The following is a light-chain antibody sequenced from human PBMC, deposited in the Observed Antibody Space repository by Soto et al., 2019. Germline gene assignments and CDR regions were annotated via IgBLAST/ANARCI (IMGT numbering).Light chain of an antibody. CDR3: QQYYNWPAYT. J-gene: IGKJ2*01. V-gene: IGKV3-15*01. CDR2: GAS. Sequence: IVMTQSPVTLSVSPGERVTLSCRASETVRTNLAWFQQKPGQTPRLLIFGASTRATGIPTRFTGSGSETEFTLTLDSLQSEDLAVYYYQQYYNWPAYTFGQGTKLEI. CDR1: ETVRTN.